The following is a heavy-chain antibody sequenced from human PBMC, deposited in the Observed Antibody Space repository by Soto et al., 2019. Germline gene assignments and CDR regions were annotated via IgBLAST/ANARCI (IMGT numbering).Heavy chain of an antibody. CDR1: GASTVSHYH. J-gene: IGHJ4*02. Sequence: LSLTCSVSGASTVSHYHWTWIRQPPGKGLEWMGYIFNSGTTFYNPSLTSRLSISMDTSGNHFSLELRSVTAADTAVYYCALALGPTTGLDYWGQGTLVTVS. CDR3: ALALGPTTGLDY. V-gene: IGHV4-31*02. D-gene: IGHD1-26*01. CDR2: IFNSGTT.